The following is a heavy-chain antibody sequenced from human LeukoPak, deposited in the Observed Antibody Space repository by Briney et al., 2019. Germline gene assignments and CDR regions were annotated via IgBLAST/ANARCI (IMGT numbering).Heavy chain of an antibody. CDR1: GITLSNYG. D-gene: IGHD3-9*01. CDR2: ISDSGGRT. J-gene: IGHJ4*02. CDR3: AKRGVVIRVILIGFHKEAYYFDS. Sequence: GGSLRLSCAVSGITLSNYGMSWVRQAPGKGLEWVAGISDSGGRTNYADSVKGRFTISRDNPKNILYLQMNSLRAEDTAVYFCAKRGVVIRVILIGFHKEAYYFDSWGQGALVTVSS. V-gene: IGHV3-23*01.